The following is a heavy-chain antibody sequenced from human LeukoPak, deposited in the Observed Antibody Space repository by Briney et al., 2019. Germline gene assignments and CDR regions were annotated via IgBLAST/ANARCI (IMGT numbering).Heavy chain of an antibody. CDR1: GFTFSSYA. D-gene: IGHD5-24*01. Sequence: GGSLRLSCAASGFTFSSYAMSWVRQAPGKGLEWVSAISGSGGSTYYADSVKGRFTISRDNSKNTLYLQMNSLRAEDTAVYYCAKLTHPRLASKWALDYWGQGTLVTVSS. J-gene: IGHJ4*02. V-gene: IGHV3-23*01. CDR3: AKLTHPRLASKWALDY. CDR2: ISGSGGST.